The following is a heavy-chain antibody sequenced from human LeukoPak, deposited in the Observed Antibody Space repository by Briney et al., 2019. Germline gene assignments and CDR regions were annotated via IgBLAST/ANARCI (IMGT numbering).Heavy chain of an antibody. Sequence: GGSLRLSCAASGFTFSSYAMSWVRQAPGKGLEWVASINHNGNVNYYVDSVKGRFTISRDNAKNSLYLQMSNLRAEDTAMYFCARGGGLDVWGQGATVTVSS. CDR3: ARGGGLDV. D-gene: IGHD3-16*01. CDR2: INHNGNVN. CDR1: GFTFSSYA. J-gene: IGHJ6*02. V-gene: IGHV3-7*03.